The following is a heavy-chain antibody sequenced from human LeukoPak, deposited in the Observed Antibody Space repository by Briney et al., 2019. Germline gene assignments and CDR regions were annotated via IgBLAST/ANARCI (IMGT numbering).Heavy chain of an antibody. Sequence: ASVKVSCKASGYTFTGYYIHWVRQAPGQGLEWMGWINPNSGGTKYAQKYQGRVTMTRDTSISTAYMGLSRLRSDDTAVYYCAKGRVVAGTKSLTYNWFDPWGQGTLVTVSS. J-gene: IGHJ5*02. V-gene: IGHV1-2*02. D-gene: IGHD6-19*01. CDR1: GYTFTGYY. CDR3: AKGRVVAGTKSLTYNWFDP. CDR2: INPNSGGT.